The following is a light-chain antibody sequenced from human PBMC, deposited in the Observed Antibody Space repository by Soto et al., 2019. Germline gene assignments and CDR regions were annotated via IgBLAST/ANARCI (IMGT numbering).Light chain of an antibody. J-gene: IGLJ1*01. Sequence: QSVLTQPPSVSAAPGQKVTISCSGGISNIGSTSVAWYQQLPGAAPKLLIYENNKRPSGIPDRFSGSKSGTSATLGITGLQTGDGADYYCGTWDSDLGADVFGTGTKLTVL. CDR3: GTWDSDLGADV. CDR1: ISNIGSTS. CDR2: ENN. V-gene: IGLV1-51*02.